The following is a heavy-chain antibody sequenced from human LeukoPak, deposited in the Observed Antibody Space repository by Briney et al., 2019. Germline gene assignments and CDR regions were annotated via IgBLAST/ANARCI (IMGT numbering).Heavy chain of an antibody. D-gene: IGHD1-26*01. CDR1: GFTFSSYA. CDR3: ARDRVGATDYFDY. Sequence: SGRSLRLSCAASGFTFSSYAMHWVRQAPGKGLEWVAVISYDGSNKYYADSVKGRFTISRDNSKNTLYLQMNSLRAEDTAVYYCARDRVGATDYFDYWGQGTLATVSS. CDR2: ISYDGSNK. V-gene: IGHV3-30-3*01. J-gene: IGHJ4*02.